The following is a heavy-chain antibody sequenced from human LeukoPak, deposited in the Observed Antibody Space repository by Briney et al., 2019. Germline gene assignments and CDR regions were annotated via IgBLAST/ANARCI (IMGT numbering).Heavy chain of an antibody. CDR1: GYTFTHLG. D-gene: IGHD3-22*01. J-gene: IGHJ4*02. V-gene: IGHV1-18*01. CDR3: ARDSDRSGYYCY. CDR2: ISGDNGNT. Sequence: GASVNVSCKASGYTFTHLGISWVRQAPGQGLEWMGWISGDNGNTYYAQKLQGRVTLTTDTSTSTAYMELRGLRSDDTAVYYCARDSDRSGYYCYWGQGTQVTVSS.